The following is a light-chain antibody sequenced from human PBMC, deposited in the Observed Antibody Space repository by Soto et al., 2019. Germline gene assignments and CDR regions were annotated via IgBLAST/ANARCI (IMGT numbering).Light chain of an antibody. Sequence: QSALTQPASVTGSPGQSLTISCTGTSSDVAGYNYVSWYQQYPGKAPKLMIYEVSNRPSGVSNRFSGSKSGNTASLTISGLQAEDEADYYCISYTSSSTLVFGTGTKVTVL. J-gene: IGLJ1*01. CDR2: EVS. V-gene: IGLV2-14*01. CDR3: ISYTSSSTLV. CDR1: SSDVAGYNY.